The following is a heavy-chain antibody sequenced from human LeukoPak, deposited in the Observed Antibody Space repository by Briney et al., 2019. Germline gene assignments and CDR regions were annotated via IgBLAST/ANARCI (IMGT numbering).Heavy chain of an antibody. V-gene: IGHV1-8*03. CDR2: MNPNSGNT. CDR1: GYTFTSYD. J-gene: IGHJ4*02. D-gene: IGHD3-10*01. Sequence: ASVKVSCKASGYTFTSYDINWVRQATGQGLEWMGWMNPNSGNTGYAQKFQGRVTITRNTSISTTYMELSSLRSEDTAVYYCARGRYGSGTYRFDYWGQGTLVTVSS. CDR3: ARGRYGSGTYRFDY.